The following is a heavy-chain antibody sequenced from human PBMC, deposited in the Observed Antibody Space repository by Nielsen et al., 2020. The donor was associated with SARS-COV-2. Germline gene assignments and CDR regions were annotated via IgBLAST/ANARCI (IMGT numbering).Heavy chain of an antibody. J-gene: IGHJ4*02. CDR3: AKDAREWQQPALYYFDY. V-gene: IGHV3-23*01. CDR1: GFTFSSYA. Sequence: GESLKISCAASGFTFSSYAMSWVRQAPGKGLEWVSAISGSGGSTYYADSVKGRFTISRDNAKNSLYLQMNSLRAEDTALYYCAKDAREWQQPALYYFDYWGQGTLVTVSS. CDR2: ISGSGGST. D-gene: IGHD6-13*01.